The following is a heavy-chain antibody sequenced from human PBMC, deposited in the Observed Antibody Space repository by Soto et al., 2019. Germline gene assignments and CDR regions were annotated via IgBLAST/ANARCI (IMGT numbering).Heavy chain of an antibody. CDR3: TRIADSAGWGVAY. D-gene: IGHD6-19*01. CDR2: ISPGGYRI. CDR1: GFMFDSYA. Sequence: EVQLVESGGGLVQPGGSLRLSCVASGFMFDSYAMNWVRQAPGKGLEWVSYISPGGYRIYYAESVKGRITISRDNARNTLSLQINILSDEDPAVYYCTRIADSAGWGVAYWGQGTLVTVSS. V-gene: IGHV3-48*02. J-gene: IGHJ4*02.